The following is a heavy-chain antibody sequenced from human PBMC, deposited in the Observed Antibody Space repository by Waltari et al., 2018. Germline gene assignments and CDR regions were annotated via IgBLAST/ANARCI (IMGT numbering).Heavy chain of an antibody. V-gene: IGHV4-34*01. J-gene: IGHJ5*02. CDR3: AVGRYCGGDCSSNWFDP. CDR2: INHSGST. Sequence: QVQLQQWGAGLLKSSETLSLTCAVYGGSFSGYYWSWIRQPPGKGLEWIGEINHSGSTNYNPSLKSRVTISVDTSKNQFSLKLSSVTAADTAVYYCAVGRYCGGDCSSNWFDPWGQGTLVTVSS. CDR1: GGSFSGYY. D-gene: IGHD2-21*02.